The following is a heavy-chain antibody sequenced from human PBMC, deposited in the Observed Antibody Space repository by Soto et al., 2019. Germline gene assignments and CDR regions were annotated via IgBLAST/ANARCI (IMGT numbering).Heavy chain of an antibody. D-gene: IGHD2-21*02. Sequence: PGGSLRLSCAASGFTFSSYGMHWVRQAPGKXLEWVAVISYDGSNKYYADSVKGRFTISRDNSKNTLYLQMNSLRAEDTAVYYCAKDLPAYCGGDCYEPFDYWGQGTLVTVSS. V-gene: IGHV3-30*18. CDR3: AKDLPAYCGGDCYEPFDY. CDR2: ISYDGSNK. J-gene: IGHJ4*02. CDR1: GFTFSSYG.